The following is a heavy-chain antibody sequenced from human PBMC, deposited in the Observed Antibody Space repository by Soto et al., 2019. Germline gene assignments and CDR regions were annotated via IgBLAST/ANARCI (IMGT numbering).Heavy chain of an antibody. V-gene: IGHV3-23*01. CDR2: ISGSGGST. J-gene: IGHJ6*02. CDR3: AKSPNYYYYGMDV. Sequence: SLRLSCAASGFTFDDFTMSWVRQAPGKGLEWVSSISGSGGSTYYADSVKGRFTISRDNSKNTLYLQMNSLRAEDTAVYYCAKSPNYYYYGMDVWGQGTTVTVSS. CDR1: GFTFDDFT.